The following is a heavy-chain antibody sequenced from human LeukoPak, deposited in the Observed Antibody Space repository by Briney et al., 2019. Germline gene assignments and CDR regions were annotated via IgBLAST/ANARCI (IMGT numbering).Heavy chain of an antibody. J-gene: IGHJ4*02. CDR3: ARSGRGTYYYFDL. D-gene: IGHD1-26*01. Sequence: ASVKVSCKASGYIFTNFGISWVRQARGQGLEWMGWISGYNGNTNYAQKFQGRVSMTADTSTSTAYMELRSLRSDDTAVYYCARSGRGTYYYFDLWGQGTLVTVSS. V-gene: IGHV1-18*01. CDR1: GYIFTNFG. CDR2: ISGYNGNT.